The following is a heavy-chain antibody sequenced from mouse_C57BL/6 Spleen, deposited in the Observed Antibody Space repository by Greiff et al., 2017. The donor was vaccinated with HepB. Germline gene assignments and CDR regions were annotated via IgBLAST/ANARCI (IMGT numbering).Heavy chain of an antibody. V-gene: IGHV1-26*01. D-gene: IGHD1-1*01. J-gene: IGHJ3*01. CDR2: INPNNGGT. CDR3: ARPHYYYGSSHAWFAD. Sequence: EVQLQQSGPELVKPGASVKISCKASGYTFTDYYMNWVKQSHGKSLEWIGDINPNNGGTSYNQKFKGKATLTVDKSSSTAYMERRSLTSEDTAVYYCARPHYYYGSSHAWFADWGQGTLVTVSA. CDR1: GYTFTDYY.